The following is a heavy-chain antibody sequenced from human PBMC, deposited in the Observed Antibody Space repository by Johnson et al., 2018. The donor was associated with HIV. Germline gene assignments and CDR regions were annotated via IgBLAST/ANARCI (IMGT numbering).Heavy chain of an antibody. D-gene: IGHD3-16*01. CDR1: GFTFSSYG. CDR2: IRYDGSNK. V-gene: IGHV3-30*02. Sequence: QVQLVESGGGVVQPGGSLRLSCAASGFTFSSYGMHWVRQAPGKGLEWVAFIRYDGSNKYYADSVKGRFTISRDNSKNTLYLQINSLRAEDTAVYYCARAYTYGAFDLWGQGTLVTVSS. CDR3: ARAYTYGAFDL. J-gene: IGHJ3*01.